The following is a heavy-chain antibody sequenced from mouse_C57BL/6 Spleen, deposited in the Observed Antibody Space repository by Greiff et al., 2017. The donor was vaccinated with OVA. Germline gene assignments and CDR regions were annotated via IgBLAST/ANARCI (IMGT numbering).Heavy chain of an antibody. CDR2: IDPETGGT. Sequence: VQLQQSGAELVRPGASVTLSCKASGYTFTDYEMHWVKQTPVHGLEWIGAIDPETGGTAYNQKFKGKAILTADKSSSTAYMELRSLTSEDSAVYYGKAHYYGSSYWGQGTTLTVSS. D-gene: IGHD1-1*01. J-gene: IGHJ2*01. CDR1: GYTFTDYE. CDR3: KAHYYGSSY. V-gene: IGHV1-15*01.